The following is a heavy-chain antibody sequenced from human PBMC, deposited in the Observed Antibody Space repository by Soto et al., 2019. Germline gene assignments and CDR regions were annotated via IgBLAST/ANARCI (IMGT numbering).Heavy chain of an antibody. CDR2: IIPKLGSA. CDR3: ARGGEVYNFGAVH. Sequence: QVQLVQSGAEVKEPGSSVKVSCKASGGGNLRDYRTTWVRRAPGQGLEWMGGIIPKLGSANYAQKFQGRVTITADESTKSVYMEVRSLRSEDTAVYYCARGGEVYNFGAVHWGQGTPVTVSP. D-gene: IGHD1-1*01. V-gene: IGHV1-69*01. J-gene: IGHJ4*02. CDR1: GGGNLRDYR.